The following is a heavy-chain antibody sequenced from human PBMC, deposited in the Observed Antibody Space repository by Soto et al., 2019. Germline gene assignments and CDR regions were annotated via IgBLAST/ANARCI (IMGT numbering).Heavy chain of an antibody. CDR3: ARDLLGYCSSTSCYPVGYYYYGMDV. CDR1: GFTFSDYY. V-gene: IGHV3-11*06. J-gene: IGHJ6*02. CDR2: ISSSSRYT. D-gene: IGHD2-2*01. Sequence: QVQLVESGGGLVKPGGSLRLSCAASGFTFSDYYMSWIRQAPGKGLEWVSYISSSSRYTNYADSVKGRFTISRDNAKNSLYLQMNSLRAEDTAVYYCARDLLGYCSSTSCYPVGYYYYGMDVWGQGTTVTVSS.